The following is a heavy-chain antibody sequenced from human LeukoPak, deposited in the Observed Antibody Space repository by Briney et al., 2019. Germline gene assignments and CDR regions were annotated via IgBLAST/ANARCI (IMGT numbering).Heavy chain of an antibody. J-gene: IGHJ4*02. D-gene: IGHD3-22*01. CDR2: IYYSGST. CDR1: GGSISSSSYY. V-gene: IGHV4-39*01. CDR3: ARLADYYDSSGYYQYYFDY. Sequence: SETLSLTCTVSGGSISSSSYYWGWIRQPPGKGLEWIGCIYYSGSTYYNPSLKSRVTISVDTSKNQFSLKLSSVTAADTAVYYCARLADYYDSSGYYQYYFDYWGQGTLVTVSS.